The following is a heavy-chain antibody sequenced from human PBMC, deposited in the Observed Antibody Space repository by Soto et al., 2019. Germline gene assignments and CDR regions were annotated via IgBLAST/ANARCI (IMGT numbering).Heavy chain of an antibody. Sequence: SETLSLTCTVSGGSVSSYYWSWIRQPPGKGLEWIGYIYYSGSTNHNPSLESRLTISVDTSKNQFSLKLSSVTAADTAVYFCARVHQIFGVVIPRAAFDIWGQGTMVTVSS. CDR1: GGSVSSYY. V-gene: IGHV4-59*02. CDR3: ARVHQIFGVVIPRAAFDI. D-gene: IGHD3-3*01. CDR2: IYYSGST. J-gene: IGHJ3*02.